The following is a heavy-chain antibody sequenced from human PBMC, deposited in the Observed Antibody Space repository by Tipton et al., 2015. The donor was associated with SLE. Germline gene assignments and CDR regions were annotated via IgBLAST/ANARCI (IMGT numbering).Heavy chain of an antibody. V-gene: IGHV4-4*08. Sequence: TLSLTCTVSGGSISSYYWSWIRQPPGKGLEWIGDIYTSGSTNYNPSLKSRVTISVDTSKNQFSLKLSSVTAADTAVYYCAREGGGVYGDYRFDYWGQGTLVTVSS. CDR1: GGSISSYY. D-gene: IGHD4-17*01. CDR3: AREGGGVYGDYRFDY. CDR2: IYTSGST. J-gene: IGHJ4*02.